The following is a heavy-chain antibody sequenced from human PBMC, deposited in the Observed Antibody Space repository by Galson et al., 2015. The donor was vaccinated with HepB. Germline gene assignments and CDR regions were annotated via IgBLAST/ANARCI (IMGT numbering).Heavy chain of an antibody. Sequence: SLRLSCAASGFTFSNAWMNWVRQAPGKGLEWVGRIKSKTDGGTTDYAAPVKGRFTISRDDSKNTLYLQMNSLKTEDTAVYYCTTGPNGCSSTSCYRAQQLHMDVWGKGTTVTVSS. CDR1: GFTFSNAW. CDR2: IKSKTDGGTT. V-gene: IGHV3-15*07. J-gene: IGHJ6*03. D-gene: IGHD2-2*01. CDR3: TTGPNGCSSTSCYRAQQLHMDV.